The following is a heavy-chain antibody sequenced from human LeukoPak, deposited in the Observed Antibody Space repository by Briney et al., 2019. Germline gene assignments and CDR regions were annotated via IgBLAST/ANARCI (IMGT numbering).Heavy chain of an antibody. Sequence: ASVKVSCKASGYTFTSYGISWVRQAPGQGLEWMGWISAYNGNTNYAQKLQGRVTMTTDTSTSTAYMELRSLRSDDTAVYYCARESSAPYDFWSGYYQTSLWFDPWGPGTLVTVSS. J-gene: IGHJ5*02. CDR3: ARESSAPYDFWSGYYQTSLWFDP. D-gene: IGHD3-3*01. CDR2: ISAYNGNT. V-gene: IGHV1-18*01. CDR1: GYTFTSYG.